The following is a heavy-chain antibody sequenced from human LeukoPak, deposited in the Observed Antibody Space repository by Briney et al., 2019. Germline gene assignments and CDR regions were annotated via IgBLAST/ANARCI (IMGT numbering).Heavy chain of an antibody. CDR1: GFTFSSYI. Sequence: GGSLRLSCAASGFTFSSYIMNWVRQAPGKGLEWVSYISSRSSSIYYADSVKGRFTISRDNAKNSLYLQMNSLRAEDTAVYYCARGANSSSNWFDPWGQGTLVAVSS. V-gene: IGHV3-48*04. CDR3: ARGANSSSNWFDP. J-gene: IGHJ5*02. CDR2: ISSRSSSI. D-gene: IGHD6-6*01.